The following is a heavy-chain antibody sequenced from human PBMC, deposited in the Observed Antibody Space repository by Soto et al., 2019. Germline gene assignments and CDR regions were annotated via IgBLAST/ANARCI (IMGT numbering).Heavy chain of an antibody. J-gene: IGHJ5*02. CDR3: AKGAPPTATVTTRRFDA. CDR1: GYTFTSYA. V-gene: IGHV1-3*01. Sequence: GASVKVSCKASGYTFTSYAMHWVRQAPGQRLEGMGWINAGNGNTKYSQKFQGRVTITRDTSASTAYMELSSLRSEDTAVYYCAKGAPPTATVTTRRFDAWGQGTLVTVSS. CDR2: INAGNGNT. D-gene: IGHD4-4*01.